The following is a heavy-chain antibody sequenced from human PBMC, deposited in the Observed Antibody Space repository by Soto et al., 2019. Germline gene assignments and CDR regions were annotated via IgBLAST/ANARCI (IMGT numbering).Heavy chain of an antibody. Sequence: QVHLQESGPGLVKPSGTLSLTCGVSGGSINNGYWWTWVRQPPGKGLEWIGEKHHSGSTNYNLSRKRRVSISLDKSKNQFSLIFSSVTAADTAVYYCAYSSGWWRLDVWGQGNTVTVSS. V-gene: IGHV4-4*02. CDR3: AYSSGWWRLDV. J-gene: IGHJ6*02. D-gene: IGHD6-19*01. CDR2: KHHSGST. CDR1: GGSINNGYW.